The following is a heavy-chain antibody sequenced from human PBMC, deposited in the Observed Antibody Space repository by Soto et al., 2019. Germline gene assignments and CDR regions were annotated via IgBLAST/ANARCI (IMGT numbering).Heavy chain of an antibody. Sequence: SGPTLVKPTQTLTLTCTFSGFSLSTSGVGVGWIRQPPGKALEWLALIYWDDDKRYNPSIKYRLTITKETSKNQVVLTMTNMDHVDKTTYYCAHLEPLLWPNGDAFDIWGQGTMVTVSS. CDR3: AHLEPLLWPNGDAFDI. J-gene: IGHJ3*02. D-gene: IGHD3-10*01. CDR1: GFSLSTSGVG. CDR2: IYWDDDK. V-gene: IGHV2-5*02.